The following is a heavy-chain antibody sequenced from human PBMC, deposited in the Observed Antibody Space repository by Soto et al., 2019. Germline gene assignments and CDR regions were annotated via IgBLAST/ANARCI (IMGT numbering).Heavy chain of an antibody. CDR2: ISSGGSST. CDR1: GFTFSRYA. CDR3: AKFSYDSSGYLFVY. D-gene: IGHD3-22*01. J-gene: IGHJ4*02. V-gene: IGHV3-23*01. Sequence: LRLSCAASGFTFSRYAMSWVRQAPGKGLEWVSAISSGGSSTYYADSVKGRFTISRDNSKNTLYLQMNSLRAEDTAVYYCAKFSYDSSGYLFVYWGQGTLVTVSS.